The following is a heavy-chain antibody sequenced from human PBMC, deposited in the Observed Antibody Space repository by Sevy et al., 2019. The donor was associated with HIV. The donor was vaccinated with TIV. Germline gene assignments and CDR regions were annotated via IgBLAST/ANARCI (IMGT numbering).Heavy chain of an antibody. V-gene: IGHV4-61*03. D-gene: IGHD1-1*01. CDR2: FYDSGRT. CDR1: GGSVSSGRYY. Sequence: SETLSLTCTVSGGSVSSGRYYWSWIRQPPGKGLEWIGYFYDSGRTKYNPSLKSRVTIAVDMSKNLFSLKLTSVTAAETAVYYCARHGAVQLAFGMDVWGQGTRVTVSS. J-gene: IGHJ6*02. CDR3: ARHGAVQLAFGMDV.